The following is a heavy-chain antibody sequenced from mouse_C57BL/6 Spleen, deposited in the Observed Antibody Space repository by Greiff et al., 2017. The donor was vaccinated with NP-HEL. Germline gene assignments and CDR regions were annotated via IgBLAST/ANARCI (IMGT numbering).Heavy chain of an antibody. J-gene: IGHJ3*01. CDR1: GFSLTSYG. CDR2: IWSGGST. D-gene: IGHD1-1*01. Sequence: VQVVESGPGLVQPSQSLSITCTVSGFSLTSYGVHWVRQSPGKGLEWLGVIWSGGSTDYNAAFISRLSISKDNSKSQVFFKMNSLQADDTAIYYCARNSALYYGSSPLGYWGQGTLVTVSA. V-gene: IGHV2-2*01. CDR3: ARNSALYYGSSPLGY.